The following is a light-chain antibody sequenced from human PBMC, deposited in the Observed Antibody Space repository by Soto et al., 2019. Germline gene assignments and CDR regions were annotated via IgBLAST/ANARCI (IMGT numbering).Light chain of an antibody. CDR1: QSISSY. Sequence: DIQMTQSPSSLSASVGDRVTITCRASQSISSYLNWYQQKPGKAPKLLIYAASSLQSGVPSRFSGSGSGTDFTLTISSLQPEDFATYYCQQLSTYPITFGQGTRLEI. J-gene: IGKJ5*01. V-gene: IGKV1-39*01. CDR2: AAS. CDR3: QQLSTYPIT.